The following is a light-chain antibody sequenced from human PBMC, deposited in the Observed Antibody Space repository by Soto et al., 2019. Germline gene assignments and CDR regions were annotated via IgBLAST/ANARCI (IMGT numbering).Light chain of an antibody. CDR2: EVS. CDR3: SSYAVTNIFV. Sequence: QSVLPQPPSASGSPGQSVTISCTGTSXDVGGYNYVSWYQQHPGKAPKVIIYEVSKRPSGVPDRFSGSKSGSTASLTVSGLQAEDEADYYCSSYAVTNIFVFGTGTKVTVL. CDR1: SXDVGGYNY. J-gene: IGLJ1*01. V-gene: IGLV2-8*01.